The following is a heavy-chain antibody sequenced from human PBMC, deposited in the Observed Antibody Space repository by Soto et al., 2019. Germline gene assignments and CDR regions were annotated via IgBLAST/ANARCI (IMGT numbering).Heavy chain of an antibody. Sequence: PSETLSLTCAVPGGSISSANWWTWVRQPPGKGLEWIGEIYHGGSTSYNPSLKSRVTLSLDKFKNHFSLNLTSVTAADTAVYYCARLSFSYGVDVWGQGTTVTVSS. V-gene: IGHV4-4*02. J-gene: IGHJ6*02. CDR2: IYHGGST. CDR1: GGSISSANW. CDR3: ARLSFSYGVDV.